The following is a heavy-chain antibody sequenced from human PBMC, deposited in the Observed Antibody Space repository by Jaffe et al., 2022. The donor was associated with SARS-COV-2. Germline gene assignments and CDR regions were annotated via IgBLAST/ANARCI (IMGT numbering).Heavy chain of an antibody. Sequence: QVQLVESGGGVVQPGRSLRLSCAASGFTFSSYGMYWVRQTPGKGLEWVALISYDGGNQYYADSVKGRFTISRDNSKNTLYLQMNSLRPEDTAVYYCAKDLNRLGVVGASDYWGQGTLVTVSS. CDR2: ISYDGGNQ. J-gene: IGHJ4*02. D-gene: IGHD1-26*01. CDR3: AKDLNRLGVVGASDY. CDR1: GFTFSSYG. V-gene: IGHV3-30*18.